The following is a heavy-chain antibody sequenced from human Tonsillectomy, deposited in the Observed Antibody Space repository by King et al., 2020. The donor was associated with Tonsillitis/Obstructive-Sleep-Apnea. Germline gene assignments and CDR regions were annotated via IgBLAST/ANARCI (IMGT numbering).Heavy chain of an antibody. D-gene: IGHD1-26*01. CDR1: GGTFSSYT. CDR3: ALGGATGYYHYYMDV. Sequence: VQLVQSGAEVKKPGSSVNVSCKASGGTFSSYTIGWVRQAPGQGLEWMGRIIPIVEITNYAQKFQGRVTITADKSTSTAYMELRSLRSEDTAVYYFALGGATGYYHYYMDVWGKGTTVTVSS. CDR2: IIPIVEIT. J-gene: IGHJ6*03. V-gene: IGHV1-69*02.